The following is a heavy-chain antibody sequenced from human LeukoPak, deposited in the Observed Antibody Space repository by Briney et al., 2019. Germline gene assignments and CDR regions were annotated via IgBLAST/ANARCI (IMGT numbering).Heavy chain of an antibody. CDR2: INPNSGGT. V-gene: IGHV1-2*02. CDR1: GYTFTGYY. J-gene: IGHJ6*03. D-gene: IGHD3-10*01. CDR3: ARSMVRGVMGSYYYYMDV. Sequence: GASVKVSCKASGYTFTGYYMHWVRQAPGQGLEWMGWINPNSGGTNYAQKFQGRVTMTRDTSISTAYMELSRLRSDDTAVYYCARSMVRGVMGSYYYYMDVWGKGTTVTVSS.